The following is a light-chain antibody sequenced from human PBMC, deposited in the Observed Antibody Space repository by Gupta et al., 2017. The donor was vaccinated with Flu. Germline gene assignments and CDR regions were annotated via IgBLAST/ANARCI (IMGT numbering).Light chain of an antibody. CDR3: QQYNSYALT. J-gene: IGKJ1*01. Sequence: DIQMTQSPSTLSASVGDSVTIPCRASQSISSWLDWYQQKPGKAPKLLIYKASSLESGVPSRFSGSGSGTEFTLTISSLQPDDFATYYCQQYNSYALTFGQGTKVEIK. V-gene: IGKV1-5*03. CDR2: KAS. CDR1: QSISSW.